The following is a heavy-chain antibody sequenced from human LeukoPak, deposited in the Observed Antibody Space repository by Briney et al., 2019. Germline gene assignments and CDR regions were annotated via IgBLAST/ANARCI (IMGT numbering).Heavy chain of an antibody. CDR2: IRYDGSNK. CDR1: GFTFSSYG. J-gene: IGHJ4*02. V-gene: IGHV3-30*02. CDR3: AKDGYNYLGYFDY. D-gene: IGHD5-24*01. Sequence: GGSLRLSCAASGFTFSSYGMHWVRQAPGKGLEWVAFIRYDGSNKYYADSVKGRFTISRDNSKNTLYLQMNSLRAEDTAVYYCAKDGYNYLGYFDYWGQGTLVTVSS.